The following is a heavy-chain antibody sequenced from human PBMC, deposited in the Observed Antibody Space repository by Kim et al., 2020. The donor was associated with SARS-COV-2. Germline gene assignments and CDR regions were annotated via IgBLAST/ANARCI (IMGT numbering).Heavy chain of an antibody. CDR2: IIPILGIA. J-gene: IGHJ5*02. CDR1: GGTFSSYA. Sequence: SVKVSCKASGGTFSSYAISWVRQAPGQGLEWMGRIIPILGIANYAQKFQGRVTITADKSTSTAYMELSSLRSEDTAVYYCARDYYDSSGYYYGPNWFDPWGQGTLVTVSS. CDR3: ARDYYDSSGYYYGPNWFDP. V-gene: IGHV1-69*04. D-gene: IGHD3-22*01.